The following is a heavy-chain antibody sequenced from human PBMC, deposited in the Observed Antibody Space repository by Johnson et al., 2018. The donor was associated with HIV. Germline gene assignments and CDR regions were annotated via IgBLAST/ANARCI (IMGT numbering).Heavy chain of an antibody. V-gene: IGHV3-11*04. J-gene: IGHJ3*02. CDR2: ISSGGNTI. CDR3: ARDWVGANAFDI. D-gene: IGHD1-26*01. Sequence: VQLLESGGGLVQPGGSLRLSCAASGFTFSDYYMSWIRQAPGKGLEWVSYISSGGNTIYYADSVKGRFTISRDNAKNSLYLHMNSLRAEDTAVYYCARDWVGANAFDIWGQGTMVTVSS. CDR1: GFTFSDYY.